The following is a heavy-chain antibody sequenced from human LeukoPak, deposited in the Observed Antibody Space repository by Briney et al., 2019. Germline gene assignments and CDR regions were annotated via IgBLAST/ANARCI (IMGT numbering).Heavy chain of an antibody. CDR1: GFTLFTYS. CDR2: ISGNTTHI. V-gene: IGHV3-21*01. CDR3: AREEMGGTTRSGALT. D-gene: IGHD1-14*01. Sequence: RGSLRLSCAASGFTLFTYSINWVRQAPGKGLEWVSSISGNTTHIYYADSVKGRFTISRDNAKNSLYLQMNSLRAEDTAVYYCAREEMGGTTRSGALTWGQGTLVTVSS. J-gene: IGHJ5*02.